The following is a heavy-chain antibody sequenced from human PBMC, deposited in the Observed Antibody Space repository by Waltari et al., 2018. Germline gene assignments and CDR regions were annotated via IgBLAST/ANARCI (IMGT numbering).Heavy chain of an antibody. D-gene: IGHD6-6*01. CDR3: ARGVGSSSRANWFDP. CDR1: GGSISSYY. Sequence: QVQLQESGPGLVKPSETLSLTCTVPGGSISSYYWSWIRQPPGKGLEWIGYIYYSGSTNYNPSLKSRVTISVDTSKNQFSLKLSSVTAADTAVYYCARGVGSSSRANWFDPWGQGTLVTVSS. CDR2: IYYSGST. V-gene: IGHV4-59*01. J-gene: IGHJ5*02.